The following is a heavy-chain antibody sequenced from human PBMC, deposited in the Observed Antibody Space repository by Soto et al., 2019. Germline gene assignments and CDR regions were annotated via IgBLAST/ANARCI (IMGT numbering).Heavy chain of an antibody. J-gene: IGHJ6*03. Sequence: TSETLSLTCAVSSGSISSSNWWSWVRQPPGKGLEWIGEIYHSGSTNYNPSLKSRVTISVDKSKNQFSLKLSSVTAADTAVYYCARQRITIFGVVSPPGRIYYYYMDVWGKGTTVTVSS. CDR1: SGSISSSNW. CDR3: ARQRITIFGVVSPPGRIYYYYMDV. CDR2: IYHSGST. V-gene: IGHV4-4*02. D-gene: IGHD3-3*01.